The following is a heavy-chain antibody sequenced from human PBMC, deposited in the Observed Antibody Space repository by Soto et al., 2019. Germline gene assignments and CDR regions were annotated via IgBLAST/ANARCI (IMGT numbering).Heavy chain of an antibody. J-gene: IGHJ6*02. V-gene: IGHV3-30-3*01. CDR3: ARDTGPNGYNYYYFGMDV. D-gene: IGHD5-18*01. CDR2: ISYDGSDK. CDR1: GSTFSNYA. Sequence: QVHLVESGGGVVQPGRSLRLSCAASGSTFSNYAMHWVRQAPGKGLEWVAAISYDGSDKYNANSVKGRFTISRDNSKNTLYLQMNSLRAEDTAVYYCARDTGPNGYNYYYFGMDVWGQGTTVTVSS.